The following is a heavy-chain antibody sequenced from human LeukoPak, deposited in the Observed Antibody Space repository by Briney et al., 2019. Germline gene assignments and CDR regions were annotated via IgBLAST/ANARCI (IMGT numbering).Heavy chain of an antibody. CDR2: IYYSGST. CDR1: GGSISSGDYY. D-gene: IGHD3-10*01. Sequence: PSETLSLTCTVSGGSISSGDYYWSWIRQPPGKGLEWIGYIYYSGSTYYNPSLKSRVTISVDTSKNQFSLKLSSVTAADTAVYYCAREGTVVRGVLDYWGQGTLVTVSS. CDR3: AREGTVVRGVLDY. V-gene: IGHV4-30-4*01. J-gene: IGHJ4*02.